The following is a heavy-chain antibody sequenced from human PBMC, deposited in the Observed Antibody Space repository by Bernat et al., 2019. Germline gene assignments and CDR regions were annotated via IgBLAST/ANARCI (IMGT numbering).Heavy chain of an antibody. J-gene: IGHJ6*02. D-gene: IGHD3-10*01. CDR3: AKDLCITILRGLRACYYGMDV. V-gene: IGHV3-43*02. CDR1: GFTFDDYA. Sequence: EVHLVESGGGVVQPGGSLRLSCAASGFTFDDYAMHWVRQAPGKGLEWVSLISGDGGSTYYADSMKGRFTVSRNKSKHSLYLQMNSLRTEDTDLYYCAKDLCITILRGLRACYYGMDVWGQGTPVTVSS. CDR2: ISGDGGST.